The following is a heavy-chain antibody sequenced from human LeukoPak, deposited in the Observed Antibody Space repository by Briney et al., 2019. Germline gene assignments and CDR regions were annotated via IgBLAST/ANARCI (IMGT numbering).Heavy chain of an antibody. CDR2: ITNGGSTI. CDR1: RFTFSDYN. J-gene: IGHJ6*02. CDR3: ARSIGLTGGGVDV. Sequence: GGCLRLSCAAPRFTFSDYNMNWVRQAPGKGLGWVSYITNGGSTIHHADSVKGRFTISRDNAKKTLYLQMNSLRAEDAAVYYCARSIGLTGGGVDVWGQGTTVTVSS. V-gene: IGHV3-11*01. D-gene: IGHD3-9*01.